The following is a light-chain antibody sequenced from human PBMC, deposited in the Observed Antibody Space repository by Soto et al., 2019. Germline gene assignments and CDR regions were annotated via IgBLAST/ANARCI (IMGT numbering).Light chain of an antibody. J-gene: IGLJ1*01. CDR1: SSNIGSNT. CDR3: AAWDDSLKGLV. Sequence: QSVLTQPPSASGTPGQRVTISCSGSSSNIGSNTVNWYQQLPGTAPKLLIYNNNQRPSGVPDRFSGSKSGTSASRAISGLQSEDEADYYCAAWDDSLKGLVFGTGAKLTVL. V-gene: IGLV1-44*01. CDR2: NNN.